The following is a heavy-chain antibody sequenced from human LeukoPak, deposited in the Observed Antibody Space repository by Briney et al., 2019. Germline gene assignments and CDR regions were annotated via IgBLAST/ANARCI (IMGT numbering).Heavy chain of an antibody. V-gene: IGHV4-34*01. CDR2: INHSGSA. CDR3: ARGQGTVTTH. D-gene: IGHD4-17*01. CDR1: GGPFSAYY. Sequence: SETLSLTCAVSGGPFSAYYWTWIRQPPGKGLEWIGEINHSGSANYNPSLKSRVTISLDTSKNQFSLKLSSVTAADTAVYYCARGQGTVTTHWGQGTLVTVSS. J-gene: IGHJ4*02.